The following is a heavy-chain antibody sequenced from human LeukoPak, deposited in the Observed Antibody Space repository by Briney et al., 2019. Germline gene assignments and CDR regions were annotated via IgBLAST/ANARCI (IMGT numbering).Heavy chain of an antibody. Sequence: GGSLRLSCAASGFTFSSYAMSWVRQAPGKGLEWVSAISGSGGSTYYADSVKGRFTISRDNSKNTLYLQMNSLRAEDTAVYYCARGDGSYLYYFDYWGQGTLVTVSS. CDR3: ARGDGSYLYYFDY. CDR2: ISGSGGST. D-gene: IGHD1-26*01. CDR1: GFTFSSYA. J-gene: IGHJ4*02. V-gene: IGHV3-23*01.